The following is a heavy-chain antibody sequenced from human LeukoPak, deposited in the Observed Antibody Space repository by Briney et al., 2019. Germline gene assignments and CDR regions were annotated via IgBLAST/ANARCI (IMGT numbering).Heavy chain of an antibody. CDR2: IIPIFGTA. CDR3: ARDLRYCSSTSCYYYFDY. V-gene: IGHV1-69*13. Sequence: ASVKVSCKASGGTFSSYAISWVRQAPGQGLEWMGGIIPIFGTANYAQKFQGRVTITAAESTSTAYMELSRRRAEDTAVYYCARDLRYCSSTSCYYYFDYWGQGTLVTLSS. J-gene: IGHJ4*02. D-gene: IGHD2-2*01. CDR1: GGTFSSYA.